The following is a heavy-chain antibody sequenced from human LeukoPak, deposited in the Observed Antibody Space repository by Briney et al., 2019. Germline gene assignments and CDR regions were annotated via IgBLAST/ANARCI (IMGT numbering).Heavy chain of an antibody. Sequence: PAGSLTLSCVGSGFTFSNHSCNWARQAPGKGLEWVSSISKGSGYIYHTDSVKGRFTISRDNDKTTLSLEMNSLRVEDAAVYYCARWRYRYGRYFDYWGQGTLVTVSS. V-gene: IGHV3-21*01. D-gene: IGHD5-18*01. J-gene: IGHJ4*02. CDR3: ARWRYRYGRYFDY. CDR1: GFTFSNHS. CDR2: ISKGSGYI.